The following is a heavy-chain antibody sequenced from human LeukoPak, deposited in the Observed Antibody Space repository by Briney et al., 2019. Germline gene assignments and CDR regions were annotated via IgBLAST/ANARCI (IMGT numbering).Heavy chain of an antibody. J-gene: IGHJ4*02. V-gene: IGHV3-33*01. D-gene: IGHD3-9*01. CDR3: ARGYDILTGYLYYFDY. CDR1: GFTFSSYG. CDR2: IWYDGSNK. Sequence: GGSMRLSCAASGFTFSSYGMHWVRQAPGKGLEWVAVIWYDGSNKYYADSVKGRFTISRDNSKNTLYLQMNSLRAEDTAVYYCARGYDILTGYLYYFDYWGQGTLVTVSS.